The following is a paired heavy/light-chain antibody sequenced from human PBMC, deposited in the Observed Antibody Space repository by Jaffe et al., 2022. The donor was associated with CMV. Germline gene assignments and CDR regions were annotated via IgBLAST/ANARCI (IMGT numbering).Light chain of an antibody. CDR1: SSNIGADYH. CDR2: HDD. V-gene: IGLV1-40*01. J-gene: IGLJ2*01. CDR3: QSYDSRLSGVV. Sequence: QSVLTQPPSVSGAPGQRVTISCTGSSSNIGADYHVHWYQHIPGTAPKVLIYHDDSRPSGVPDRFSGSKSGTSASLVITGLQADDEADYYCQSYDSRLSGVVFGGGTKLTVL.
Heavy chain of an antibody. CDR2: IYSTGST. CDR3: ARHQPTFWYDGTPKAYQNYYMGV. J-gene: IGHJ6*03. V-gene: IGHV4-59*02. CDR1: GGSVWSFY. D-gene: IGHD3-16*01. Sequence: QVQLQESGPGLVKPSETLSLTCTVSGGSVWSFYWSWIRQPPGRGLEWIGYIYSTGSTNYDPSLRSRVTISIDTSKNEVSLKLNSVTAADTAVYYCARHQPTFWYDGTPKAYQNYYMGVWGKGTTVTVSS.